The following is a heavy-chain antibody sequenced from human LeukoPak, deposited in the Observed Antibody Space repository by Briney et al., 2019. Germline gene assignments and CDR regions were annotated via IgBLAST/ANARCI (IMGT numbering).Heavy chain of an antibody. Sequence: PGGSLRLSCVVSGLRFRNYGMHWVRQAPGKGLEWVAVIYYDGSNQYYADSVKGRFTVSRDNSKNTLYLQMNSLRAEDTAVYYCARVDVDTAMAVDYWGQGTLVTVSS. CDR3: ARVDVDTAMAVDY. V-gene: IGHV3-33*01. J-gene: IGHJ4*02. CDR2: IYYDGSNQ. CDR1: GLRFRNYG. D-gene: IGHD5-18*01.